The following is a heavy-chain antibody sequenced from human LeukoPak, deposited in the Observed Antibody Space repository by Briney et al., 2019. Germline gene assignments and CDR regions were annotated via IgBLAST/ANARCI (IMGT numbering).Heavy chain of an antibody. Sequence: ESLKISCKGSGYSFTSYWIGWVRQMPGKGLEWMGIYPGDSDTRYSPSFQGQVTISADKSISTAYLQWSSLKASDTAMYYCAEYSSSSGYFQHWGQGTLVTVSS. CDR2: YPGDSDT. J-gene: IGHJ1*01. CDR1: GYSFTSYW. V-gene: IGHV5-51*01. CDR3: AEYSSSSGYFQH. D-gene: IGHD6-6*01.